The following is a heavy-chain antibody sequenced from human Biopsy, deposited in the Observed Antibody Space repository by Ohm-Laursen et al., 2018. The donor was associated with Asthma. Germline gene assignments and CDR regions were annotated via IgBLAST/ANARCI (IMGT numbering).Heavy chain of an antibody. Sequence: SVKVSCNASGVALSGYTFAWVRQARGLGLEWIAWIAFASGVTNYAPNFQARLTVTRDMSAGSVSMELRGLSSTDTAVYYFAAGRTSLQGESLIWGQGTLVSVSS. V-gene: IGHV1-58*01. D-gene: IGHD2/OR15-2a*01. J-gene: IGHJ4*01. CDR3: AAGRTSLQGESLI. CDR1: GVALSGYT. CDR2: IAFASGVT.